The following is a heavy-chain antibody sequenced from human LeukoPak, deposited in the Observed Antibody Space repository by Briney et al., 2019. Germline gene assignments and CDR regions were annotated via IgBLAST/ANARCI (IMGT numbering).Heavy chain of an antibody. D-gene: IGHD2-2*01. CDR1: GYTFTSYG. CDR3: ARAVVPAARAGNIWFDP. Sequence: ASVKVSCKASGYTFTSYGISWVRQAPGQGLEWMGWSSAYNGNTNHAQKLQGRVTMTTDTSTSTAYMELRSLRSDDTAVYYCARAVVPAARAGNIWFDPWGQGTLVTVSS. J-gene: IGHJ5*02. V-gene: IGHV1-18*01. CDR2: SSAYNGNT.